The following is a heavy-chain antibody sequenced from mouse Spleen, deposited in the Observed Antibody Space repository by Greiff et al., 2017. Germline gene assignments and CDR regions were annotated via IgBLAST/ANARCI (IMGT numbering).Heavy chain of an antibody. CDR2: INPNNGGT. CDR3: ARLLRLPVYFDY. J-gene: IGHJ2*01. CDR1: GYTFTDYN. V-gene: IGHV1-18*01. D-gene: IGHD1-2*01. Sequence: VQLKQSGPELVKPGASVKIPCKASGYTFTDYNMDWVKQSHGKSLEWIGDINPNNGGTIYNQKFKGKATLTVDKSSSTAYMELRSLTSEDTTVYYCARLLRLPVYFDYWGQGTTLTVSS.